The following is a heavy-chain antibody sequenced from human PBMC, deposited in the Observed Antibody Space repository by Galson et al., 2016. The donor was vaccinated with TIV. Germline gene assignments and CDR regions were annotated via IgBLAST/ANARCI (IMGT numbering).Heavy chain of an antibody. CDR2: IKQDGSES. V-gene: IGHV3-7*01. CDR1: GSTFSTYW. Sequence: SLRLSCAASGSTFSTYWMSWVRQAPGKGLEWVANIKQDGSESYYVDSVRGRFTISRDNAKDSLYLQMNSIRAEDKAVNYCVRKDQLADFCSTTSCSHDYWGQGTLVTVSS. J-gene: IGHJ4*02. D-gene: IGHD2-2*01. CDR3: VRKDQLADFCSTTSCSHDY.